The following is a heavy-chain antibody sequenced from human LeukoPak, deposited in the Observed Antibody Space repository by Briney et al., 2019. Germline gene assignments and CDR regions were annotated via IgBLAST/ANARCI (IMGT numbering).Heavy chain of an antibody. CDR2: MSPDSGKT. D-gene: IGHD3-10*01. CDR1: GYTFTSYD. Sequence: ASVKVSCKASGYTFTSYDVNWVRQATGQGLEWMGWMSPDSGKTGYAQKFQGRVTMTRNTSISTAYLDLSSLTSEDTAVYYCARVSMRARGARRFDPWGQGTLVTVSS. J-gene: IGHJ5*02. CDR3: ARVSMRARGARRFDP. V-gene: IGHV1-8*01.